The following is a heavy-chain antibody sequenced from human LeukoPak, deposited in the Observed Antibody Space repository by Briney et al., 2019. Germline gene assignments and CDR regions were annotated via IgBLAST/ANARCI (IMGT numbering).Heavy chain of an antibody. D-gene: IGHD1-26*01. V-gene: IGHV3-30*03. Sequence: GESLKISCAASGFTFSSYGMHWVRQAPGKGLEWVAVISYDGTTKYHADSVKGRFTISRDNSKNTLYLQMNTLRAEDTAVYYCARVRIVGSTYDAFDIWGQGTMVTVSS. CDR2: ISYDGTTK. CDR1: GFTFSSYG. CDR3: ARVRIVGSTYDAFDI. J-gene: IGHJ3*02.